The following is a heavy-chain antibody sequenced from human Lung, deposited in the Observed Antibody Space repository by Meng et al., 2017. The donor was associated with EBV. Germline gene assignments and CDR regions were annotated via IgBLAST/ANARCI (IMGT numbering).Heavy chain of an antibody. D-gene: IGHD3-10*01. V-gene: IGHV4-31*03. CDR1: GGSVIRGGYY. J-gene: IGHJ4*02. CDR3: ANAGRFGESLGDY. CDR2: IYYTGSS. Sequence: VHVQASGRGLVQPSQTLSLTCTGSGGSVIRGGYYWSWIRQQPGKGLEWIGYIYYTGSSFYNPSLKSRVTISVDTSKNQFSLNLSSVTAADTAVYYCANAGRFGESLGDYWGQGILVTVSS.